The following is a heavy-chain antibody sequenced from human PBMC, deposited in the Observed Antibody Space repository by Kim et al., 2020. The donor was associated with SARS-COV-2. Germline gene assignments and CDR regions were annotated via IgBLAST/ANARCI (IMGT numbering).Heavy chain of an antibody. V-gene: IGHV3-7*01. Sequence: KQDRSEKYYVDSVKGRFTVSRDNAENSVYLQMNSLRAGDTAVYYCSRDLDVWGKGAAVTVSS. J-gene: IGHJ6*04. CDR2: KQDRSEK. CDR3: SRDLDV.